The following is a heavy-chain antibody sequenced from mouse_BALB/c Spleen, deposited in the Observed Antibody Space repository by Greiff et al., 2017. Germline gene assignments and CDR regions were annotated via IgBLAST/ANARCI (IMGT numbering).Heavy chain of an antibody. D-gene: IGHD4-1*01. J-gene: IGHJ3*01. V-gene: IGHV1-7*01. CDR1: GYTFTSYW. Sequence: QVQLKQSGAELAKPGASVKMSCKASGYTFTSYWMHWVKQRPGQGLEWIGYINPSTGYTEYNQKFKDKATLTADKSSSTAYMQLSSLTSEDSAVYYCARRELGLGWFAYWGQGTLVTVSA. CDR2: INPSTGYT. CDR3: ARRELGLGWFAY.